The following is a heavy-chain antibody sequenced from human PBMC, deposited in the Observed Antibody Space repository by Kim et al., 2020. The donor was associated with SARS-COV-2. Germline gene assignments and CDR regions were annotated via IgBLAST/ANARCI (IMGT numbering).Heavy chain of an antibody. J-gene: IGHJ6*03. V-gene: IGHV4-30-4*01. CDR1: GGSISSGDYY. D-gene: IGHD4-17*01. CDR3: MVTTGTYYYYYMGV. CDR2: IYYSGST. Sequence: SETLSLTCTVSGGSISSGDYYWSWIRQPPGKGLEWIGYIYYSGSTYYNPSLKSRVTISVDTSKNQFSLKLSSVTAADTAVYYCMVTTGTYYYYYMGVWGKGTTVTVSS.